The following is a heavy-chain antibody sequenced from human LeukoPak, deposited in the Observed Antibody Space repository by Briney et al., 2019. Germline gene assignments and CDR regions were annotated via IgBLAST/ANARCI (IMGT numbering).Heavy chain of an antibody. CDR3: ARSGWELLDY. D-gene: IGHD1-26*01. Sequence: SETLSLTCAVYGGSFSGYYWSWIRQPPGKGLEWIGEINHSGSTNYNPSLKSRVTISVDTSKNQFSLKLSSVTAADTAVYYCARSGWELLDYWGQGTLVTVSS. V-gene: IGHV4-34*01. J-gene: IGHJ4*02. CDR2: INHSGST. CDR1: GGSFSGYY.